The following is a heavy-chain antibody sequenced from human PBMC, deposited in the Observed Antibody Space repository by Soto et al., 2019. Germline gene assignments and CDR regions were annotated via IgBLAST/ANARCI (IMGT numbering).Heavy chain of an antibody. J-gene: IGHJ5*02. CDR2: ISAYNGNT. Sequence: ASVKVSCKASGYTFTSYGISWVRQAPGQGLEWMGWISAYNGNTNYAQKLQGRVIITRDTSASTAYMDLSSLRPEDTAVYYCARGIATGQLDPWGQGTLVTVSS. D-gene: IGHD2-15*01. CDR3: ARGIATGQLDP. V-gene: IGHV1-18*01. CDR1: GYTFTSYG.